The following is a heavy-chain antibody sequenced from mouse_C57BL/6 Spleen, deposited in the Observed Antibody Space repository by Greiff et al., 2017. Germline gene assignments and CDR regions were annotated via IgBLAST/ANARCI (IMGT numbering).Heavy chain of an antibody. J-gene: IGHJ3*01. Sequence: VQLQQSGAELMKPGASVKLSCKATGYTFTGYWIEWVKQRPGHGLEWIGEILPGSGSTNYNEKFKGKATFTADTSSNTAYMQLSSLTTEDSAIYYCARRGITTVVATAPFAYWGQGTLVTVSA. CDR1: GYTFTGYW. V-gene: IGHV1-9*01. CDR2: ILPGSGST. D-gene: IGHD1-1*01. CDR3: ARRGITTVVATAPFAY.